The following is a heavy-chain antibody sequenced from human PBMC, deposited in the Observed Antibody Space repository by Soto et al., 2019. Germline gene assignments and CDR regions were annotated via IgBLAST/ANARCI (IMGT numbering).Heavy chain of an antibody. D-gene: IGHD2-21*02. Sequence: EVQLLESGGGFVQPGGSLRLSCAATGFTFSVYAMTWVRQAPGKGLEWVSAVTANGGSTYSADSVKGRFTISRDNTKNTLFLQMNSSSAEDTAVYYCASLGVGDWANYYYYYGMDVWGQGTTVTV. CDR3: ASLGVGDWANYYYYYGMDV. CDR2: VTANGGST. J-gene: IGHJ6*02. V-gene: IGHV3-23*01. CDR1: GFTFSVYA.